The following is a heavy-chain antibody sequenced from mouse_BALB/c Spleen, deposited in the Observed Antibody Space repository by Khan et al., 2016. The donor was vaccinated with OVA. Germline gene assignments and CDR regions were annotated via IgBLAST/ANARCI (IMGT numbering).Heavy chain of an antibody. CDR1: GYSITSDYA. CDR3: ARDYGSSYRFFDY. J-gene: IGHJ2*01. V-gene: IGHV3-2*02. D-gene: IGHD1-1*01. Sequence: EVQLQESGPGLVKPSQSLSLTCTVTGYSITSDYAWNWIRQFPGNKLEWMAYITYSGSTGYNPSLNSRISITRDTSKNQFFLQLNSVTTEDTATYYCARDYGSSYRFFDYWGQGTTLTVSS. CDR2: ITYSGST.